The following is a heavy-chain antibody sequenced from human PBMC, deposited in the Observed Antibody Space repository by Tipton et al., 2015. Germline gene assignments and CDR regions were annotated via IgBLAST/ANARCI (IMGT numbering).Heavy chain of an antibody. CDR3: ATGRSMAARPLDC. CDR1: AYSITSDYY. CDR2: ISHSGNT. D-gene: IGHD6-6*01. J-gene: IGHJ4*02. V-gene: IGHV4-38-2*01. Sequence: TLSLTCAVSAYSITSDYYWGWIRQPPGKGLEWIGSISHSGNTCYNPSLKSRVTISVDTSKTQFSLKLSSVTAADPAVYYCATGRSMAARPLDCWGQGTRVAVSS.